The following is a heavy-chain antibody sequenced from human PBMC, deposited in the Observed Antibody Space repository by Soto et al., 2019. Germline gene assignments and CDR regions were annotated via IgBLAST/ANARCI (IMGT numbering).Heavy chain of an antibody. J-gene: IGHJ5*02. CDR3: ARSRFLGCSGGSCSPQVTWFDP. D-gene: IGHD2-15*01. CDR1: GYHFTSYA. CDR2: INAGNGNT. Sequence: GASVKVACKASGYHFTSYAMAWVREAPGQRLERMGWINAGNGNTKYSEKFQGRVTITRDTSASTAYMELSSLRSEDTAVYYFARSRFLGCSGGSCSPQVTWFDPWGQGTLVTVSS. V-gene: IGHV1-3*01.